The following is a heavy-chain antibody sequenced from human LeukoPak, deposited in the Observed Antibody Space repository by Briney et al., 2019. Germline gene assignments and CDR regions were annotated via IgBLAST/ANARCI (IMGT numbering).Heavy chain of an antibody. D-gene: IGHD3-22*01. CDR3: ARGDYYDSSGYYEDY. CDR2: IYYSGST. J-gene: IGHJ4*02. V-gene: IGHV4-59*12. Sequence: SETLSLTCTVSGGSISSYYWSWIRQPPGKGLEWIGYIYYSGSTNYNPSLKSRVTISVDTSKNQFSLKLSSVTAADTAVYYCARGDYYDSSGYYEDYWGQGTLVTVSS. CDR1: GGSISSYY.